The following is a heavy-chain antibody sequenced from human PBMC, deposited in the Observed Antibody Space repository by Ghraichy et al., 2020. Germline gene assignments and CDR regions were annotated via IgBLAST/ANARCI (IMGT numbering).Heavy chain of an antibody. Sequence: SVKVSCKASGGTFSSYAISWVRQAPGQGLEWMGGIIPIFGTANYAQKIQGRVTITADESTSTAYMELSSLRSEDTAVYYCARNEYYYDSSDPDFDYWGQGTLVTVSS. CDR3: ARNEYYYDSSDPDFDY. D-gene: IGHD3-22*01. V-gene: IGHV1-69*13. J-gene: IGHJ4*02. CDR1: GGTFSSYA. CDR2: IIPIFGTA.